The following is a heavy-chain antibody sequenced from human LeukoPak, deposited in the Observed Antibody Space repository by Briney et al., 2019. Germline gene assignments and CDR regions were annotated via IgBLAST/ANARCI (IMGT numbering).Heavy chain of an antibody. CDR3: AKVGSSSWYVPYYFDY. CDR2: ISGSGGST. V-gene: IGHV3-23*01. Sequence: GGSLRLSCAASGFTFSSYAMSWVRQAPGKGLECVSAISGSGGSTYYADSVKGRFTISRDNSKNTLYLQMNSLRAEDTAVYYCAKVGSSSWYVPYYFDYWGQGTLVTVSS. D-gene: IGHD6-13*01. J-gene: IGHJ4*02. CDR1: GFTFSSYA.